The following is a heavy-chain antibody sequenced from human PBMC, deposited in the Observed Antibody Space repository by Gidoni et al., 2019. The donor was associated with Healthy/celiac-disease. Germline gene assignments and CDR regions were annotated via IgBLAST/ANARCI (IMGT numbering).Heavy chain of an antibody. J-gene: IGHJ3*02. CDR2: IKSKTDGGTT. Sequence: EVQLVEPGGVLVSPGGSFRLSCVASGFTFSTAWMSWVRQAPGKGLEWVGSIKSKTDGGTTDYAAAVKGRFTISRDDSKNTLYLQMNSLKTEDTAVYYCTTDAFDIWGQGTMVTVSS. CDR3: TTDAFDI. V-gene: IGHV3-15*01. CDR1: GFTFSTAW.